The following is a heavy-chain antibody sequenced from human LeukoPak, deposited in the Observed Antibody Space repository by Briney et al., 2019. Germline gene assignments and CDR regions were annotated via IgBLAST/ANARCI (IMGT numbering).Heavy chain of an antibody. J-gene: IGHJ2*01. D-gene: IGHD6-13*01. CDR3: ARRELIGAVRYFDL. V-gene: IGHV4-39*01. Sequence: PSETLSLTCTVSGGSISSSSYYWGWIRQPPGKGLEWIGSIYYSGSTYYNPSLKSRVTISVDTSKNQFSLKLSSVTAADTAVYYCARRELIGAVRYFDLWGRGTLVTVSS. CDR1: GGSISSSSYY. CDR2: IYYSGST.